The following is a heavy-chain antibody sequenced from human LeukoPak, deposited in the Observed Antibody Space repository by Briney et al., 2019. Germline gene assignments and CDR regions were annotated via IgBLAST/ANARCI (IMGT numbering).Heavy chain of an antibody. Sequence: KPSETLSLTCAVYGGSFSGYYWSWIRQPPGKGLEWIGEINHGGSTNYNPSLKSRVTISVDTSKNQFSLRLSSVTAADTAVYYCARETEKQWQYWGQGTTVTVSS. CDR3: ARETEKQWQY. CDR1: GGSFSGYY. V-gene: IGHV4-34*01. D-gene: IGHD6-19*01. CDR2: INHGGST. J-gene: IGHJ6*01.